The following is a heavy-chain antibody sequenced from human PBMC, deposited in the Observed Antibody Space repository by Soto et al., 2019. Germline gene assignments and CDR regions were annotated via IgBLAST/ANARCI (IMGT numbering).Heavy chain of an antibody. CDR3: ARADYGDSYYYCYGMDV. D-gene: IGHD4-17*01. CDR2: IYPGDSDT. Sequence: GESLKISCKGSGYSFTSYWIGWVRQMPGKGLEWMGIIYPGDSDTRYSPSFQGQVTISADKSISTAYLQWSSLKASDTAMYYCARADYGDSYYYCYGMDVWGQGTTVTVSS. CDR1: GYSFTSYW. V-gene: IGHV5-51*01. J-gene: IGHJ6*02.